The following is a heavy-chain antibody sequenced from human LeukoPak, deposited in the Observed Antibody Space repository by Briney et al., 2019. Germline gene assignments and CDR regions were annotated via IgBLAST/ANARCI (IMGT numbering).Heavy chain of an antibody. D-gene: IGHD6-13*01. Sequence: GGSLRLSCAASGFTFSSYAMHWVRQAPGKGLEWVAVISYDGSNKYYADSVKGRFTISRDNSKNTLYLQMNSLRAGDTAVYYCASVAGQQLPVVDYWGQGTLVTVSS. CDR3: ASVAGQQLPVVDY. CDR1: GFTFSSYA. V-gene: IGHV3-30-3*01. CDR2: ISYDGSNK. J-gene: IGHJ4*02.